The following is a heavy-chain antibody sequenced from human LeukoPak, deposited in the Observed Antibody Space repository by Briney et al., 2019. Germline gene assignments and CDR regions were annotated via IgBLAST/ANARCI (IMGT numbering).Heavy chain of an antibody. CDR1: GFTFSNAW. CDR2: IKSKTDGGTT. J-gene: IGHJ4*02. CDR3: TTATASDILTGYYGGYYFDY. D-gene: IGHD3-9*01. V-gene: IGHV3-15*01. Sequence: GGSLRLSCAASGFTFSNAWMSWVRQAPGKGLEWVGRIKSKTDGGTTDYAAPVKGRFTISRDDSENTLYLQMNSLKTEDTAVYYCTTATASDILTGYYGGYYFDYWGQGTLVTVSS.